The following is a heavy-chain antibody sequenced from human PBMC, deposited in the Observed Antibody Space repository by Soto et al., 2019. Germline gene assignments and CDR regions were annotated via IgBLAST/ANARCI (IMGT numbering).Heavy chain of an antibody. J-gene: IGHJ5*02. D-gene: IGHD2-8*01. CDR1: GFTFSSYA. CDR2: ISGSGGST. V-gene: IGHV3-23*01. CDR3: ANPAYCTNGVCRNWFDP. Sequence: GGSLRLSCAASGFTFSSYAMSWVRQAPGKGLEWVSAISGSGGSTYYADSVKGRFTISRDNSKNTLYLQMNSLRAEDTAVYYCANPAYCTNGVCRNWFDPWGQGTLVTVSS.